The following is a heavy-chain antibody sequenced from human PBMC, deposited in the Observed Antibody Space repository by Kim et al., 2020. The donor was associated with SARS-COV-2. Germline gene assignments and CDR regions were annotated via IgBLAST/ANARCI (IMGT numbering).Heavy chain of an antibody. V-gene: IGHV3-23*01. J-gene: IGHJ3*01. Sequence: GGSLRLSCAASGFSMSGNAMSWVRQAPGKGLEWVSAIGGSDDRTDYAGSVKGRFTISRDKAKNTLYLQLNRLRDDDTAVYYCAKDIWRWAFDAWGQGTVVNVSS. D-gene: IGHD3-10*01. CDR2: IGGSDDRT. CDR1: GFSMSGNA. CDR3: AKDIWRWAFDA.